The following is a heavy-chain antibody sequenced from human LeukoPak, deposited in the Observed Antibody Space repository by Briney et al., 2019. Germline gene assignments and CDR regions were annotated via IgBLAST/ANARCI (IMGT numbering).Heavy chain of an antibody. Sequence: PGGSLRLSCAASGFTFSSYAMSWVRQAPGKGLESVSAISGSGGSTYYADSVKGRFTISRDNSKNTLYLQMNSLRAEDTAAYYCAKDPATLRWYHPGGYYFDYWGQGTLVTVSS. D-gene: IGHD4-23*01. V-gene: IGHV3-23*01. CDR2: ISGSGGST. J-gene: IGHJ4*02. CDR3: AKDPATLRWYHPGGYYFDY. CDR1: GFTFSSYA.